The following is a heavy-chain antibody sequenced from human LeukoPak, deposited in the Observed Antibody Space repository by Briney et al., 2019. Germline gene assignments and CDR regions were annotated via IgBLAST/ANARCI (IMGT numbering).Heavy chain of an antibody. CDR3: TRDGVECGNSAFDI. J-gene: IGHJ3*02. CDR2: IRRGSNSYTT. CDR1: GFTFSDYI. Sequence: GGSLRLSCAASGFTFSDYILDWVRQAPGKGLEWVGRIRRGSNSYTTEYAASVKGRFIISRDDSKNSLYLHMNSLKTEDTAVYHCTRDGVECGNSAFDIWGQGTMVTVSS. V-gene: IGHV3-72*01. D-gene: IGHD2/OR15-2a*01.